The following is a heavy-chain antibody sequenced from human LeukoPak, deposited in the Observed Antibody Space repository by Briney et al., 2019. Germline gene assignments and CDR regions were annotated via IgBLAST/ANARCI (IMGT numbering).Heavy chain of an antibody. CDR2: ISSNSGYT. J-gene: IGHJ4*02. D-gene: IGHD6-6*01. CDR3: AKRGAAREFDY. V-gene: IGHV3-9*03. Sequence: GGSLRLSCAASGFTFNDYAMHWVRQAPGKGLEWVSGISSNSGYTVYADSVKGRFTISRDNAKNSLYLQMNSLRVEDMALYYCAKRGAAREFDYWGQGTLVTVSS. CDR1: GFTFNDYA.